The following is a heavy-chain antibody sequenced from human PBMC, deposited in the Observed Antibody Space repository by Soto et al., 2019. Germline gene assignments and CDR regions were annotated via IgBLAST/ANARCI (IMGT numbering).Heavy chain of an antibody. J-gene: IGHJ4*02. V-gene: IGHV3-23*01. Sequence: GGSLRLSCAASGFTFSSYAMSWVRQAPGKGLEWVSAISGSGGSTYYADSVKGRFTISRDNSKNTLYRQMNSLRAEDTAVYYCAKSAVGQWLVRGAYYFDYWGQGTLVTVSS. CDR2: ISGSGGST. CDR3: AKSAVGQWLVRGAYYFDY. CDR1: GFTFSSYA. D-gene: IGHD6-19*01.